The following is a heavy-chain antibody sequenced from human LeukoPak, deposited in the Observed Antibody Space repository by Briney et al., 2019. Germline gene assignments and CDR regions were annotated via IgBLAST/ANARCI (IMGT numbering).Heavy chain of an antibody. CDR1: GFTFSSYG. CDR2: IRYDGSNK. Sequence: QPGGSLRLSCAASGFTFSSYGMHWVRQAPGKELEWVAFIRYDGSNKYYADSVKGRFTISRDNSKNTLYLQMNSLRAEDTAVYYCAKGQYLKDAFDIWGQGTMVTVSS. V-gene: IGHV3-30*02. D-gene: IGHD3-10*01. J-gene: IGHJ3*02. CDR3: AKGQYLKDAFDI.